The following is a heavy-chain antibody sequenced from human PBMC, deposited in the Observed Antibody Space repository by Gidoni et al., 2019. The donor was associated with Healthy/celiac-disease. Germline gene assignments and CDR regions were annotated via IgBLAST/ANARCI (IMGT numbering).Heavy chain of an antibody. CDR3: ASYYDILTGNLYDAFDI. CDR2: INPNSGGT. D-gene: IGHD3-9*01. CDR1: GYTFTGSY. Sequence: QVQLVQSGAEVKKPGASVKVSCQASGYTFTGSYMHWVRQAPGQGLEWMGWINPNSGGTNYAQKFQGRVTMTRDTSISTAYMELSRLRSDDTAVYYCASYYDILTGNLYDAFDIWGQGTMVTVSS. V-gene: IGHV1-2*02. J-gene: IGHJ3*02.